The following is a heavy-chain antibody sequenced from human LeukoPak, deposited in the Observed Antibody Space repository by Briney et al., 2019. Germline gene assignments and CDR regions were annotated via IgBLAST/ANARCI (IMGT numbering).Heavy chain of an antibody. Sequence: GGSLRLSCAASGFTFSSYSMNWVRQAPGKGLEWVSSISSSSSYIYYADSVKGRFTISRDNAKNSLYLQMNSLRAEDTAVYHCARVGYSGSYHQLRWFDYWGQGTLVTVSS. J-gene: IGHJ4*02. CDR3: ARVGYSGSYHQLRWFDY. D-gene: IGHD1-26*01. V-gene: IGHV3-21*01. CDR2: ISSSSSYI. CDR1: GFTFSSYS.